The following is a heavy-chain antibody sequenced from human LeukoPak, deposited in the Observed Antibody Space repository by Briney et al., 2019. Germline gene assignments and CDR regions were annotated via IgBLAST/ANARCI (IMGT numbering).Heavy chain of an antibody. J-gene: IGHJ4*02. CDR2: VNPNNGNT. CDR1: GYTFTTYT. V-gene: IGHV1-18*01. Sequence: ASVKVSCKASGYTFTTYTITWVRHAPGEGLEWMGWVNPNNGNTDYAQTLQGRVTMTTDTSTSTAYMELRTLRSDATAVYYCARVGGDYWGQGTLVTVSS. CDR3: ARVGGDY.